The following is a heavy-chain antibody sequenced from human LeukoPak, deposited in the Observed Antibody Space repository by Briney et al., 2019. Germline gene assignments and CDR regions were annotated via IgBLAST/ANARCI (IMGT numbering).Heavy chain of an antibody. CDR1: GFTINNYA. CDR2: TSGSGGTI. V-gene: IGHV3-23*01. J-gene: IGHJ4*02. Sequence: PGGSLRLSCAASGFTINNYAMSWVRQAPGKGLEWVSGTSGSGGTIYYEDPVKGRFIVSRDNSKKTLYLQMNSLRADDTAVYCAKGEGFGESPLDYWGQGTLVTVSS. CDR3: KGEGFGESPLDY. D-gene: IGHD3-10*01.